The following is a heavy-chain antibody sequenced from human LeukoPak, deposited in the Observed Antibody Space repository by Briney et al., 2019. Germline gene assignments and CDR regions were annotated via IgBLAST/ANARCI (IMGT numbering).Heavy chain of an antibody. CDR2: IKPDGTET. CDR3: ASLEYWGGPDY. CDR1: GFTFTTYW. Sequence: PGGSLRLSCEASGFTFTTYWMSWVRQAPGKGPEWAACIKPDGTETHYVDSVKGRFTISRDNARNSLHLQMNSLRVEDTAVYYCASLEYWGGPDYWGQGTLVTVSS. V-gene: IGHV3-7*01. J-gene: IGHJ4*02. D-gene: IGHD7-27*01.